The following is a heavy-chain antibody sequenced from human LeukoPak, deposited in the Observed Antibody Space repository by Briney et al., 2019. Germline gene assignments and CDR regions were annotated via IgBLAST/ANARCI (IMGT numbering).Heavy chain of an antibody. D-gene: IGHD1-26*01. J-gene: IGHJ4*02. CDR3: TRGGNSGSYYVY. Sequence: GGSLRLSRAASGFTFSSYEMNWVRQAPGKGLEWVSYISSSGSTIHYADSVKGRFTISRDNAKNSLYLQMNSLRAEDTAVYYCTRGGNSGSYYVYWGQGTLVTVSS. CDR1: GFTFSSYE. CDR2: ISSSGSTI. V-gene: IGHV3-48*03.